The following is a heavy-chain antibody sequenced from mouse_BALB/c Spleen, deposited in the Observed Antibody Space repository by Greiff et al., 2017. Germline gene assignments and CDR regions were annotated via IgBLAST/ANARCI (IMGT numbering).Heavy chain of an antibody. J-gene: IGHJ4*01. V-gene: IGHV5-17*02. CDR1: GFTFSSFG. Sequence: EVQVVESGGGLVQPGGSRKLSCAASGFTFSSFGMHWVRQAPEKGLEWVAYISSGSSTIYYADTVKGRFTISRDNPKNTLFLQMTSLRSEDTAMYYCARRDTTVYAMDYWGQGTSVTVSS. CDR3: ARRDTTVYAMDY. D-gene: IGHD1-1*01. CDR2: ISSGSSTI.